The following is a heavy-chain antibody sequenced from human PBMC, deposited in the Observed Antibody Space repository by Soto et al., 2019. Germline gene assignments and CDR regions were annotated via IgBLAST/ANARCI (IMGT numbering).Heavy chain of an antibody. J-gene: IGHJ4*02. CDR3: ANIFQLQLVAIDY. Sequence: EVQLLESGGGLVQPGGSLRLSCAASGFTFSSYAMSWVRQAPGKGLEWVSAISGSGGSTYYADSVKGRFTISRDNSKNTLYLQINSLRGEDTAVYYCANIFQLQLVAIDYWGQGTLVTVSS. V-gene: IGHV3-23*01. CDR1: GFTFSSYA. D-gene: IGHD6-13*01. CDR2: ISGSGGST.